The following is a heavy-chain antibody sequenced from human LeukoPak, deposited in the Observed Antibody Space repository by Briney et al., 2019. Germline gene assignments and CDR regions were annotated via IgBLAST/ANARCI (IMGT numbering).Heavy chain of an antibody. J-gene: IGHJ6*03. V-gene: IGHV3-23*01. D-gene: IGHD1-26*01. CDR1: GFTFSSYA. CDR2: ISGSGGST. CDR3: ARVSSGSYFGYYYYYMDV. Sequence: GGSLRLSCAASGFTFSSYAMSWVRQAPGKGLEWVSAISGSGGSTYYADSVKGRFTISRDNSKNTLYLQMNSLRAEDTAVYYCARVSSGSYFGYYYYYMDVWDKGTTVTVSS.